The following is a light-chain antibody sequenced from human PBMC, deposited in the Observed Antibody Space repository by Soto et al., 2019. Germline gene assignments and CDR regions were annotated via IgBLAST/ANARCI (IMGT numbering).Light chain of an antibody. J-gene: IGKJ1*01. CDR1: QSVSSY. Sequence: EIVLTQSPATLSLSPGERATLSCRASQSVSSYLAWYQQKPGQAPRLLIYDASNRATGIPARFSGSGSGTEYALTISSLEPEDFALYYCQQPSNWQGTFGQGTKVEIK. CDR3: QQPSNWQGT. V-gene: IGKV3-11*01. CDR2: DAS.